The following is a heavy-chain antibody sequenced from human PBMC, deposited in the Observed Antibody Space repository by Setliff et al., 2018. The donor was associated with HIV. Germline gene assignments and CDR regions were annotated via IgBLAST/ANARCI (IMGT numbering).Heavy chain of an antibody. CDR1: GYIFSNYA. J-gene: IGHJ6*02. Sequence: GGSLRLSCEGSGYIFSNYAMSWVRQAPGKGLEWVSGINAGGESTYNADSVKGRFTISRDNSKTTLYLKMNNLRNEDTAVYYCAWAAGGREPYFQYYGTDVWGQGTTVTVSS. CDR2: INAGGEST. CDR3: AWAAGGREPYFQYYGTDV. V-gene: IGHV3-23*01. D-gene: IGHD2-15*01.